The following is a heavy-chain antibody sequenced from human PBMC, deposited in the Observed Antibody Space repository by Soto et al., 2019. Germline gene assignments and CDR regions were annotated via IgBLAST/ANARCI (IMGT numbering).Heavy chain of an antibody. CDR2: ISPDGSNK. D-gene: IGHD6-19*01. CDR1: GFTFSSYG. Sequence: QVKLVESGGGVVQPGRSLRLSCAASGFTFSSYGMHWVRQAPGKGLEWVAVISPDGSNKDYADSVKGRFTISRDNSKNTLYLQMNSLRVEATAVYYCATPRSSLQWPPFDPWGHGTLVTVSS. J-gene: IGHJ5*02. CDR3: ATPRSSLQWPPFDP. V-gene: IGHV3-30*03.